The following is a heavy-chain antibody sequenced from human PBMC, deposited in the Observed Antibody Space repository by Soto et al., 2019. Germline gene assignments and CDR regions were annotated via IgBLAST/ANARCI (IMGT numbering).Heavy chain of an antibody. J-gene: IGHJ6*02. CDR2: MNPNSGNT. CDR1: GYTFINYD. CDR3: ASRAASGSDYYYYYGLDV. D-gene: IGHD6-25*01. V-gene: IGHV1-8*01. Sequence: QVQLVQSGAEVKKPGASVKVSCEASGYTFINYDIHWVRQANGQGLEWMGRMNPNSGNTGYAQKFQGRVTMTRDTSISTAYMELSSLRSEDTAVYYCASRAASGSDYYYYYGLDVWGQGTTVTVSS.